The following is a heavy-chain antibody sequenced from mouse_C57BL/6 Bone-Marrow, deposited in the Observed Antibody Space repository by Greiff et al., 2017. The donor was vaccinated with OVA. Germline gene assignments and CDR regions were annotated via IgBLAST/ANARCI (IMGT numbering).Heavy chain of an antibody. Sequence: VQLQESGPGLVQPSQSLSITCTVSGFSLTSYGVHWVRQPPGKGLEWLGVIWSGGSTDYNAAFISRLSISKDNSKSQVFFKMNSLQADDTAIYYCAKNGRGFYAMDYWGQGTSVTVSS. V-gene: IGHV2-4*01. CDR1: GFSLTSYG. J-gene: IGHJ4*01. CDR3: AKNGRGFYAMDY. CDR2: IWSGGST.